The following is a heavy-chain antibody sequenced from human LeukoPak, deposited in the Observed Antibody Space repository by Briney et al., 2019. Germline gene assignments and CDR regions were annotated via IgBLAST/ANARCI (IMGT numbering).Heavy chain of an antibody. V-gene: IGHV1-18*01. CDR3: ARDQDPGAFDI. CDR2: ISAYNGNT. CDR1: SYTLTNYG. Sequence: ASVKVSCKASSYTLTNYGSSWGRQAPGQWLEWMGWISAYNGNTNYARNLQGRVTMTTDASTNTAYMELRSLRSDDTAVYYCARDQDPGAFDIWGQGTMVTVSS. J-gene: IGHJ3*02.